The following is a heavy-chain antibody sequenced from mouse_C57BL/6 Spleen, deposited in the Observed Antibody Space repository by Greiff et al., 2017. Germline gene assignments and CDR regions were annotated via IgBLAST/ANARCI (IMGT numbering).Heavy chain of an antibody. CDR3: TTVGYSNYGAY. D-gene: IGHD2-5*01. CDR2: IDPENGDT. CDR1: GFNIKDDY. Sequence: VQLQQSGAELVRPGASVKLSCTASGFNIKDDYMHWVQQRPEQGLEWIGWIDPENGDTEYASKFQGKATITADTSSNTAYLQLSSLTSEDTAVYYCTTVGYSNYGAYWGQGTLVTVSA. J-gene: IGHJ3*01. V-gene: IGHV14-4*01.